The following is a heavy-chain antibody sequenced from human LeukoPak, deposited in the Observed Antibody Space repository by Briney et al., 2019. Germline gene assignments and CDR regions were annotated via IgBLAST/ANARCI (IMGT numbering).Heavy chain of an antibody. CDR1: EFTFGRYA. V-gene: IGHV3-48*01. Sequence: GGSLRLSCTASEFTFGRYAMNWVRQAPEKGLEWVSYISSSSFKIGYADSVKGRFTISGDNSKNTLYLQMNSLRAEDTAVYYCARLYSGSSSWFDYWGQGTLVTVSS. J-gene: IGHJ4*02. CDR3: ARLYSGSSSWFDY. D-gene: IGHD1-26*01. CDR2: ISSSSFKI.